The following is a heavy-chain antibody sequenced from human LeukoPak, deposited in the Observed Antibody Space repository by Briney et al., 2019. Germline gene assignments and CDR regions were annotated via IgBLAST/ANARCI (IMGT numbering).Heavy chain of an antibody. D-gene: IGHD5-24*01. J-gene: IGHJ4*02. CDR2: INSDGSST. CDR1: GFSFSSYW. Sequence: GGSLRLSCAAAGFSFSSYWMHWVRQAPGKGLVWVSRINSDGSSTSYADSVKGRFTISRDNAKNSLYLQMNSLRAEDTAVYYCARDPGRGYIGSNWGQGTLVTVSS. V-gene: IGHV3-74*01. CDR3: ARDPGRGYIGSN.